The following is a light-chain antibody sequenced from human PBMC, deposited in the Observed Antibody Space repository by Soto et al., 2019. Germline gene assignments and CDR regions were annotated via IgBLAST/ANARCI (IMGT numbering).Light chain of an antibody. V-gene: IGLV3-21*02. CDR1: NIESKS. CDR2: DDT. CDR3: HLWDRSTDHPGVV. Sequence: SYELTQPPSVSEDPGHTAIINWGGNNIESKSAHWYQRKPCQRPCQATVLVVYDDTNRPSRIPERFSGSTSGNTATLTISRVEAGDEADYYFHLWDRSTDHPGVVFACGTKLTVL. J-gene: IGLJ2*01.